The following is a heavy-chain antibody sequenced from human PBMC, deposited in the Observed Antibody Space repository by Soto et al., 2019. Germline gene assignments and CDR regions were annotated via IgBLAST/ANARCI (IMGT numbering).Heavy chain of an antibody. CDR3: AKDGVGTNYYYYGMDV. CDR1: GFTFSSYG. J-gene: IGHJ6*02. D-gene: IGHD1-26*01. V-gene: IGHV3-30*18. CDR2: ISYDGSNK. Sequence: TGGSLRLSCAASGFTFSSYGMHWVRQAPGKGLEWVAVISYDGSNKYYADSVKGRFTISRDNSKNTLYLQMNSLRAEDTAVYYCAKDGVGTNYYYYGMDVWGQGTTVTVS.